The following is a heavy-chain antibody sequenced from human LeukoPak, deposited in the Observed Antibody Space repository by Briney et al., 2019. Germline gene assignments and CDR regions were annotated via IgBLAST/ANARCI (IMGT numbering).Heavy chain of an antibody. J-gene: IGHJ4*02. D-gene: IGHD3-16*01. Sequence: SESLSLTCTVSGGSISSYYWSWIRQPPGKGLEWIGYIYYSGSTNCNPSLKSRVTMSVDTSKNQFSLKLSSVTAADTAVYYCARVGDYALKDWGQGTLVTVSS. V-gene: IGHV4-59*12. CDR2: IYYSGST. CDR3: ARVGDYALKD. CDR1: GGSISSYY.